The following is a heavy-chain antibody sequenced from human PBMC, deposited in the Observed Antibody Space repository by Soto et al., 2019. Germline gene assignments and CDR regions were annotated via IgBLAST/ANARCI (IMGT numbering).Heavy chain of an antibody. CDR1: GGSISSYY. CDR2: IYYSGST. V-gene: IGHV4-59*01. D-gene: IGHD2-2*01. CDR3: AGGSYCSSTSCYSLYYYYYYGMDV. J-gene: IGHJ6*02. Sequence: SETLSLTCTVSGGSISSYYWSWIRQPPGKGLEWIGYIYYSGSTNYNPSLKSRVTISVDTSKNQFSLKLSSVTAADTAVYYCAGGSYCSSTSCYSLYYYYYYGMDVWGQGTTVTVSS.